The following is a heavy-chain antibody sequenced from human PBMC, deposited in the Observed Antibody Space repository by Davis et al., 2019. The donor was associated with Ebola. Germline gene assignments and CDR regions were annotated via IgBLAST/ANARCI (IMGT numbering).Heavy chain of an antibody. Sequence: ETLSLTCTVSGGSVSSGSYYWSWVRQAPGKGLEWVSSISSSSSYIYYADSVKGRFTISRDNAKNSLYLQMNSLRAEDTAVYYCARETGVGYWGQGNLVTVSS. J-gene: IGHJ4*02. CDR1: GGSVSSGSYY. D-gene: IGHD7-27*01. CDR2: ISSSSSYI. V-gene: IGHV3-21*01. CDR3: ARETGVGY.